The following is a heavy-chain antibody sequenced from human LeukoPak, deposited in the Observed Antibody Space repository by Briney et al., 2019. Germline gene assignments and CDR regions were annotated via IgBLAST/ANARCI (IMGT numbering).Heavy chain of an antibody. CDR2: ISSSSTI. CDR1: GFTFSSYS. D-gene: IGHD3-3*01. J-gene: IGHJ6*02. V-gene: IGHV3-48*01. Sequence: PGGSLRLSCAASGFTFSSYSMNWVRQAPGKGLEWVSYISSSSTIYYADSVKGRFTISRDNAKNSLYLQMNSLRAEDTAVYYCARTDYDFWSGSYYGMDVWGQGTTVTVSS. CDR3: ARTDYDFWSGSYYGMDV.